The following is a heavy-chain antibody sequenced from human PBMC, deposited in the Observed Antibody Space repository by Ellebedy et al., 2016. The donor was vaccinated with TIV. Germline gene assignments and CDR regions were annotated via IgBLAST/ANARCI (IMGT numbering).Heavy chain of an antibody. D-gene: IGHD2-15*01. V-gene: IGHV3-30-3*01. CDR1: GFTFSSYA. CDR3: ARSIVRVAATTN. J-gene: IGHJ4*02. CDR2: ISYDGSNK. Sequence: GGSLRLSXAASGFTFSSYAMHWVRQAPGKGLEWVAVISYDGSNKYYADSVKGRFTISRDNSKNTLYLQMNSLRAEDTAVYYCARSIVRVAATTNWGQGTLVTVSS.